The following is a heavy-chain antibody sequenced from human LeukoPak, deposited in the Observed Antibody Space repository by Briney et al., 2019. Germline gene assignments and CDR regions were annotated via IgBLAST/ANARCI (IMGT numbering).Heavy chain of an antibody. CDR2: INHSGST. CDR1: GGSFSGYY. D-gene: IGHD3-3*01. V-gene: IGHV4-34*01. CDR3: ARSISYYDFWSGYPLSEAPIYMDV. Sequence: SETLSLTCAVYGGSFSGYYWSWIRQPPGKGLEWIGEINHSGSTNYNPSLKSRVTISVDTSKNQFSLKLSSVTAADTAVYYCARSISYYDFWSGYPLSEAPIYMDVWGKGTTVTVSS. J-gene: IGHJ6*03.